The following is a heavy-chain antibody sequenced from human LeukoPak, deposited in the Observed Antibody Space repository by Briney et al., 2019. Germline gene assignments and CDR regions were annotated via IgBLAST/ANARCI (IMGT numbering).Heavy chain of an antibody. D-gene: IGHD2-15*01. J-gene: IGHJ6*03. CDR2: IYYSGST. CDR3: ARGYCSGGSCYSYYYYNYMDV. Sequence: PSETLSLTCTVSGDSISSYYWSWIRQPPGKGLEWIGYIYYSGSTNYNPSLKSRVTISVDTSKNQFSLKLSSVTAADTAVYYCARGYCSGGSCYSYYYYNYMDVWGKGTTVTVSS. CDR1: GDSISSYY. V-gene: IGHV4-59*01.